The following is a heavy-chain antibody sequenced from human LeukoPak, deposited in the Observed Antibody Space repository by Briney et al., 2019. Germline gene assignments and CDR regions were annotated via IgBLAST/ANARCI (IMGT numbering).Heavy chain of an antibody. J-gene: IGHJ3*01. V-gene: IGHV3-74*01. D-gene: IGHD2/OR15-2a*01. CDR2: MINDGITT. Sequence: GGTLRLSCAASGLTFHNTWMHWIREAPGKGRVWVSRMINDGITTTYADSVKGRFTISRDNAKNTLYLQMNSLRADDTAVYYCAADGEYAFLVWGQGTMVTVSS. CDR3: AADGEYAFLV. CDR1: GLTFHNTW.